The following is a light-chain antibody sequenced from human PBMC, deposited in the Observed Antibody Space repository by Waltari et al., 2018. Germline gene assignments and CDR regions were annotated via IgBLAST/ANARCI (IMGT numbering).Light chain of an antibody. J-gene: IGLJ3*02. CDR1: SRDVGGYNY. CDR2: ECS. CDR3: SSYTSSNTWV. Sequence: QSALTQPASVSGSPGQAIHISCTGTSRDVGGYNYVSWYQQQPGKAPKLMIYECSERPSGFSNPFSGSKSGNTASLTIAGLQAEDEADYYCSSYTSSNTWVFGGGTKLTVL. V-gene: IGLV2-14*01.